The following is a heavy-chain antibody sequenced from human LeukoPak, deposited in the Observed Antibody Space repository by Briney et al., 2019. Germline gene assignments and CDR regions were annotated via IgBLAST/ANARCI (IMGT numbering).Heavy chain of an antibody. CDR2: IYYSGST. Sequence: PSETLSLTCTVSGGSISSGDYYWSWIRQPPGKGLEWIGYIYYSGSTYYDPSLKSRVTISVDTSKNQFSLKLSSVTAADTAVYYCARDMRTTVVTPGLGFDYWGQGTLVTVSS. CDR3: ARDMRTTVVTPGLGFDY. CDR1: GGSISSGDYY. D-gene: IGHD4-23*01. J-gene: IGHJ4*02. V-gene: IGHV4-30-4*01.